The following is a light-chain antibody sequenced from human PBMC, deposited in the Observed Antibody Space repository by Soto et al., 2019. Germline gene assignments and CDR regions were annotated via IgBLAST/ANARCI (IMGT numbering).Light chain of an antibody. V-gene: IGKV3-20*01. Sequence: IVLTQSPGTLSLSPGEIATVSCRASETIGRAYFAWYQHRPGRTPRLVLSATSNRAAGIPDRFGGSGSEEDFTRTISGVEPEDFAVYYCHQYATSPFTFGQGTKLEI. CDR1: ETIGRAY. CDR2: ATS. CDR3: HQYATSPFT. J-gene: IGKJ2*01.